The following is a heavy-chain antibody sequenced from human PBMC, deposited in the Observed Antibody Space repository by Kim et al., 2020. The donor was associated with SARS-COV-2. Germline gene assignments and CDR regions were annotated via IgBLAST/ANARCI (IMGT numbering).Heavy chain of an antibody. CDR2: TYSDGTT. CDR1: GGSVSSRRYQ. J-gene: IGHJ4*02. V-gene: IGHV4-61*01. CDR3: ARSHGGY. D-gene: IGHD3-10*01. Sequence: SETLSLTCTVSGGSVSSRRYQWSWIRQPPGKGLEWIGYTYSDGTTNYNPSLKSRLTISADTSKNQFSLILTSVTAADTAVYYCARSHGGYWGQGTLVTVSS.